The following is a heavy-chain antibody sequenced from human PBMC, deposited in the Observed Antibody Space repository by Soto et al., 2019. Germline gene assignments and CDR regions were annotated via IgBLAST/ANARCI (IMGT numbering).Heavy chain of an antibody. V-gene: IGHV3-23*01. D-gene: IGHD6-19*01. Sequence: GGSLRLSCTTYGFNFNNYAMSWVRQAPGERLEWVSFISSSGGTTYYADSVKGRFTISRDNSRNTVFLQMNTLGAEDTAIYYCATFMTVTGPWCVQGSDYWGQVTPFPVSS. J-gene: IGHJ4*02. CDR3: ATFMTVTGPWCVQGSDY. CDR2: ISSSGGTT. CDR1: GFNFNNYA.